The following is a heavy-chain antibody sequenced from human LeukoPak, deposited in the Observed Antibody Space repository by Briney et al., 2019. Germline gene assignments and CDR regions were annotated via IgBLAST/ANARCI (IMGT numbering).Heavy chain of an antibody. V-gene: IGHV4-34*01. CDR3: ARTSMVRGVIHLLSRYYYYMDV. J-gene: IGHJ6*03. D-gene: IGHD3-10*01. CDR1: GGSFSGYY. Sequence: SGTLSLTCAVYGGSFSGYYWSWIRQPPGKGLEWIGEINHSGSTNYNPSLKSRVTISADTSKNQFSLKLSSVSAADTAVYYCARTSMVRGVIHLLSRYYYYMDVWGKGTTVTISS. CDR2: INHSGST.